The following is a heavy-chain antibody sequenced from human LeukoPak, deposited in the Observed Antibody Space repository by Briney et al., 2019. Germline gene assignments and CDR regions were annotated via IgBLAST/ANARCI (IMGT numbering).Heavy chain of an antibody. V-gene: IGHV3-23*01. CDR1: GFTFTSYA. Sequence: GGSLRLSCAASGFTFTSYAMSWVRQAPGKGLEWVSGISGSASTTDYADSVKGRFTISRDNSKNTVYLQMTSLRAEDTAVYYCAKEGVMYGSGWFNSWGQGTLVTVSS. D-gene: IGHD6-19*01. CDR2: ISGSASTT. CDR3: AKEGVMYGSGWFNS. J-gene: IGHJ5*01.